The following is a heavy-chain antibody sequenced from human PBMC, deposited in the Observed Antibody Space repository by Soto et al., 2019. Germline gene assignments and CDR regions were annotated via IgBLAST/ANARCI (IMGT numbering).Heavy chain of an antibody. CDR3: ARDSGYDLGAHLDY. CDR2: IYYREST. CDR1: GGSISSGGYY. J-gene: IGHJ4*02. V-gene: IGHV4-31*03. D-gene: IGHD5-12*01. Sequence: QVQLQESGPGLVKPSQTLSLTCTVSGGSISSGGYYWSWIRQHPGKGLEWIGYIYYRESTYYNPSRKPRVTRSVDTAKNRFSLKLSSVTAAGPAVDYCARDSGYDLGAHLDYWGQETLVTVSS.